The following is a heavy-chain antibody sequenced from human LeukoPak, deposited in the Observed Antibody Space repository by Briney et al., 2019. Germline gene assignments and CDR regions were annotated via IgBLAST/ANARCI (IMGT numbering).Heavy chain of an antibody. CDR2: IIPIFGTA. D-gene: IGHD3-3*01. Sequence: SVKVSCKASGYTFTSYDINWVRQAPGQGLEWMGGIIPIFGTANYAQKFQGRVTITADESTSTAYMELSSLRSEDTAVYYCARRITIFGPDDYWGQGTLVTVSS. V-gene: IGHV1-69*13. CDR3: ARRITIFGPDDY. J-gene: IGHJ4*02. CDR1: GYTFTSYD.